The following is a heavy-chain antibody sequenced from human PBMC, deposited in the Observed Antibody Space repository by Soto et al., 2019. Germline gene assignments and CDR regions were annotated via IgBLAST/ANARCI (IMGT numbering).Heavy chain of an antibody. J-gene: IGHJ3*02. V-gene: IGHV1-18*01. CDR1: GYTFTSYG. CDR3: AREVEMATIGAFDI. CDR2: ISAYNGNT. D-gene: IGHD5-12*01. Sequence: GASVKVSCKASGYTFTSYGISWVRQAPGQGLEWMGWISAYNGNTNYAQKLRGRVTMTTDTSTSTAYMELRSLRSDDTAVYYCAREVEMATIGAFDIWGQGTMVTVSS.